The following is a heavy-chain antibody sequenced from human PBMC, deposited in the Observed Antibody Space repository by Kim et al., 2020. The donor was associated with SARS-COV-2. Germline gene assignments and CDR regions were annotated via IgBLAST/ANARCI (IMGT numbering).Heavy chain of an antibody. J-gene: IGHJ6*02. CDR2: IYPGDSDT. CDR1: GYSFTSYW. CDR3: ARWEGATSHNTYGMDV. D-gene: IGHD1-26*01. Sequence: GESLKISCKGSGYSFTSYWIGWVRQMPGKGLEWMGIIYPGDSDTRYSPSFQGQVTISADKSISTAYLQWSSLKASDTAMYYCARWEGATSHNTYGMDVWGQGTTVTVSS. V-gene: IGHV5-51*01.